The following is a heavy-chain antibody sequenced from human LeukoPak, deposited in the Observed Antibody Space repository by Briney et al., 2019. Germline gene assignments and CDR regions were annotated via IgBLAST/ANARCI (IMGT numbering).Heavy chain of an antibody. Sequence: PGGSLRLSCAASAFTFSNYWMSWVRQAPGKGLEWVANIKQDGSEKFYMDSVKGRFTISRDNAKNSLYLQMNNLRAEDTAVYYCASLPVKDILTGYYNVVDYWGQGTLVTVSS. D-gene: IGHD3-9*01. CDR2: IKQDGSEK. V-gene: IGHV3-7*01. CDR1: AFTFSNYW. CDR3: ASLPVKDILTGYYNVVDY. J-gene: IGHJ4*02.